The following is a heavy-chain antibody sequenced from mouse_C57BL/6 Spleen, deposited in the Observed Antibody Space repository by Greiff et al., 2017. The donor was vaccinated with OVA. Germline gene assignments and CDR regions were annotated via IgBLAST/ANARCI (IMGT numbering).Heavy chain of an antibody. Sequence: VQLVESGAELVRPGASVTLSCKASGYTFTDYEMHWVKQTPVHGLEWIGAIDPETGGTAYNQKFKGKAILTADKSSSTAYMELRSLTSEDSAVYYCTKTAQVPFAYWGQGTLVTVSA. J-gene: IGHJ3*01. D-gene: IGHD3-2*02. CDR1: GYTFTDYE. CDR3: TKTAQVPFAY. CDR2: IDPETGGT. V-gene: IGHV1-15*01.